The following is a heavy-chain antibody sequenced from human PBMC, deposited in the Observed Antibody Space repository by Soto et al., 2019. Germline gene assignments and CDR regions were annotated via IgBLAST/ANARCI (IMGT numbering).Heavy chain of an antibody. D-gene: IGHD3-10*01. J-gene: IGHJ6*02. V-gene: IGHV3-33*01. CDR1: GFTFNNYG. CDR3: ARVQGRWYGSGSYEGLDV. Sequence: QVQLVESGGGVVQPGRSLRLSCAASGFTFNNYGMYWVRQAPGKGLEWVAVIWDDGSNEYYADSVKGRFTISRDNSKNPLYLQMNSLRAEDTAVYHCARVQGRWYGSGSYEGLDVWGQGTTVTVSS. CDR2: IWDDGSNE.